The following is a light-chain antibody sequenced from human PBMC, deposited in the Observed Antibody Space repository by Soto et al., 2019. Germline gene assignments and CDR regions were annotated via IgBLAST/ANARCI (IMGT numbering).Light chain of an antibody. V-gene: IGKV1-27*01. CDR1: QGISNY. CDR3: QKYNSAPKT. J-gene: IGKJ3*01. CDR2: AAS. Sequence: DIQMTQSPSSLSASVGDRVTITCRASQGISNYLAWYQQKPGKVPKLLIYAASTLQSGVPSRFSGSGSGTDFTLTITSLPPEDVATYYCQKYNSAPKTFGPATKVDIK.